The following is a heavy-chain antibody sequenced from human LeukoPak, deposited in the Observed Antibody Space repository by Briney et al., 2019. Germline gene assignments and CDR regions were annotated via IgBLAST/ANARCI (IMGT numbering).Heavy chain of an antibody. V-gene: IGHV4-39*01. CDR2: TSYGGNT. D-gene: IGHD1-26*01. J-gene: IGHJ5*02. Sequence: SETLSLTCSVSGASISSSSYYWCWIRQPPGKGLEWIGSTSYGGNTYYRPSLKSRVTISVDTSKNQFSLKLSSVTAADTAVYYCARSPEDSGSYYFPQNWFDPWGQGTLVTVSS. CDR1: GASISSSSYY. CDR3: ARSPEDSGSYYFPQNWFDP.